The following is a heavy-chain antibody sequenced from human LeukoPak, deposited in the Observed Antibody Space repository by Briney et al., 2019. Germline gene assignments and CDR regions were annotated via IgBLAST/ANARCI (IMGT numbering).Heavy chain of an antibody. CDR2: ISAYNGNT. D-gene: IGHD6-13*01. V-gene: IGHV1-18*01. J-gene: IGHJ6*02. CDR1: GYTFTSYG. Sequence: GASVKVSCKASGYTFTSYGISWVRQAPGQGLEWMGWISAYNGNTNYAQKLQGRVTMTKDTSTSTVYMELRSLRSDDTAVYYCARDRAAAAGTRSFGYYGMDVWGQGTTVTVSS. CDR3: ARDRAAAAGTRSFGYYGMDV.